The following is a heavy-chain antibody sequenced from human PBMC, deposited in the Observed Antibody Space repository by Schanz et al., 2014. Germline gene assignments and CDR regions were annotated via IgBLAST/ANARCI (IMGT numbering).Heavy chain of an antibody. CDR3: ARQNLGYCSSTDCKNWFDP. CDR1: GGSISTSNHY. J-gene: IGHJ5*02. CDR2: IYYSGNT. Sequence: QLQLQESGPGLVKPLETLSLTCTVSGGSISTSNHYWGWIRQPPGKGLEWIGSIYYSGNTYYNPSLRCGVTIPGNTHKNRFSRKRASVPAADTAVYYCARQNLGYCSSTDCKNWFDPWGQGTLVTVSS. D-gene: IGHD2-2*01. V-gene: IGHV4-39*01.